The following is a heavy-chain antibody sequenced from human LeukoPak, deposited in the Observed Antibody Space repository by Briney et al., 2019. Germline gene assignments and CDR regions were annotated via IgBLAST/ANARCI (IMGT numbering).Heavy chain of an antibody. CDR3: ARHRFGHLFDT. D-gene: IGHD3-16*01. J-gene: IGHJ4*02. V-gene: IGHV4-31*03. CDR2: IYYSGTA. Sequence: PSETLSLTCTVSGGSISSGDFYWSWVRQHPEKGLEWIGYIYYSGTAYYNPSLKSRVTMSVDTSKSQFSLKLSSVTAADTAVYYCARHRFGHLFDTWGQGTLVTVSS. CDR1: GGSISSGDFY.